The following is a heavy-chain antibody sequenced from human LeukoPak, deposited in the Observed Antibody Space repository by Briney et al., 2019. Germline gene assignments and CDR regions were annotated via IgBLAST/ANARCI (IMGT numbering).Heavy chain of an antibody. J-gene: IGHJ5*02. D-gene: IGHD3-10*01. CDR2: IKSKTDGGTT. CDR3: TTDLGITMVRGVIP. CDR1: GFTFSNAW. Sequence: PGGSLGLSCAASGFTFSNAWMSWVRQAPGKGLEWVGRIKSKTDGGTTDYAAPVKGRFTISRDDSKNTLYLQMNSLKTEDTAVYYCTTDLGITMVRGVIPWGQGTLVTASS. V-gene: IGHV3-15*01.